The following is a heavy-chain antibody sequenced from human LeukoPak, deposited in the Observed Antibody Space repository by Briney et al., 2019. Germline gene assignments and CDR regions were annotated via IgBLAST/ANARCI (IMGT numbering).Heavy chain of an antibody. Sequence: GGSLRLSCAASGFTFSSYGMHWVRQAPGKGLEWVAVISYDGSNKYYADSVKGRFTISRDNSKNTLYLQMNSLRAEDTAVYYCAKEPRYCSSTSCYYYYYYGMDVWGQGPRSPSP. CDR3: AKEPRYCSSTSCYYYYYYGMDV. J-gene: IGHJ6*02. D-gene: IGHD2-2*01. V-gene: IGHV3-30*18. CDR1: GFTFSSYG. CDR2: ISYDGSNK.